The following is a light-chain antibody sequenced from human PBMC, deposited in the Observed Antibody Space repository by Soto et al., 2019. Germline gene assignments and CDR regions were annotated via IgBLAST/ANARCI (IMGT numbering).Light chain of an antibody. V-gene: IGLV1-40*01. CDR3: QSYDSSLCGWL. CDR2: GDS. Sequence: QSVLTQPPSVSGAPGQRVTISCTGSSSNIGAGYNVHWYQQVPGTAPKLLIYGDSNRPSGVPDRSSSSKSGTSASLDITGLQAEDEADYYCQSYDSSLCGWLFGGGTKLTV. CDR1: SSNIGAGYN. J-gene: IGLJ3*02.